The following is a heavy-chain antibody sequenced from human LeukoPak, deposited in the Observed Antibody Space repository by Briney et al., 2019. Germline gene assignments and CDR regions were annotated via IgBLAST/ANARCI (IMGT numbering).Heavy chain of an antibody. J-gene: IGHJ4*02. CDR2: ILYDGSNK. D-gene: IGHD3-10*01. CDR3: ARDGYGSGLYYFDY. V-gene: IGHV3-33*01. CDR1: GFTFSSYG. Sequence: GRSLRLSCAASGFTFSSYGMHWVRQAPGKGLEWVAVILYDGSNKYYADSVKGRFTISRDNSKNTLYLQMNSLRAEDTAVYYCARDGYGSGLYYFDYWGQGTLVTVSS.